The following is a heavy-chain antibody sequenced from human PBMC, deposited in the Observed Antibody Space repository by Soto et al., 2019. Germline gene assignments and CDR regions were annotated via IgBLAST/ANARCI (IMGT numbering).Heavy chain of an antibody. V-gene: IGHV3-23*01. CDR1: GFTFNTYA. CDR3: AKSPVYYDAGAYYLERSVYHFDF. Sequence: GGSLRLSCEASGFTFNTYAMSWVRQSPGKGLERVSTIGYNGGGSYLADSVKGRFTISRDDSKNTLYLQMNSLRDEDTAVYYCAKSPVYYDAGAYYLERSVYHFDFWGQGTLVTVSS. J-gene: IGHJ4*02. CDR2: IGYNGGGS. D-gene: IGHD3-22*01.